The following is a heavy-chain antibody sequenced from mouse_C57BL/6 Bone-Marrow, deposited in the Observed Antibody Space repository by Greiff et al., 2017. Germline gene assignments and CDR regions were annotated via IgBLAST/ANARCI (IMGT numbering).Heavy chain of an antibody. CDR2: IYPGGGYT. V-gene: IGHV1-63*01. D-gene: IGHD1-1*01. J-gene: IGHJ2*01. CDR3: ARLGNTTYYGSSWGYYFDY. Sequence: QVQLQQSGAELVRPGTSVKMSCKASGYTFTNYWIGWAKQRPGHGLEWIGDIYPGGGYTNYNEKFKGKATLTADKSSSTAYMQFSSLTSEDSAIYYCARLGNTTYYGSSWGYYFDYWGQGTTLTVSS. CDR1: GYTFTNYW.